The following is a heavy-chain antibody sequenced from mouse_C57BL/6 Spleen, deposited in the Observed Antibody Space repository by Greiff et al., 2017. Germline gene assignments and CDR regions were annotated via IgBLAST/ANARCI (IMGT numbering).Heavy chain of an antibody. CDR3: TSDGYYGAY. V-gene: IGHV5-9-1*02. CDR1: GFTFSSYA. CDR2: ISSGGDYI. J-gene: IGHJ3*01. D-gene: IGHD2-3*01. Sequence: EVKVVESGEGLVKPGGSLKLSCAASGFTFSSYAMSWVRQTPEKRPEWVAYISSGGDYIYYADTVKGRFTISRDNARNTLYLQMSSLKSEDTAMYYCTSDGYYGAYWGQGTLVTVSA.